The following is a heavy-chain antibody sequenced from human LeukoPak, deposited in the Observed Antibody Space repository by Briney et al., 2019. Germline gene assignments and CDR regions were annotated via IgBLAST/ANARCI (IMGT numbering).Heavy chain of an antibody. CDR3: ARDRADGP. V-gene: IGHV4-59*01. CDR1: GGSISSYY. J-gene: IGHJ5*02. D-gene: IGHD3-10*01. Sequence: PSETLSLTCTVSGGSISSYYWSWIRQPPGKGLEWIGYIYYSGSTKYNPSLSGRVTISVDTSKNQFSLNLTSVTAADTAVYYCARDRADGPWGQGTLVTVSS. CDR2: IYYSGST.